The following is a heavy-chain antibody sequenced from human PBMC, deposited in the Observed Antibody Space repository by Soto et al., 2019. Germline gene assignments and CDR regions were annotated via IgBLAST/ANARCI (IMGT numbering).Heavy chain of an antibody. V-gene: IGHV3-30*18. CDR2: ISYDGSNK. J-gene: IGHJ6*02. Sequence: GGSLRLSCAASGFTFSSYGMHWVRQAPGKGLEWVAVISYDGSNKYYADSVKGRFTISRDNSKNTLYLQMSSLRAEDTAVYYCAKEGSTMVRGVRVYYYGMDVWGQGTTVTVSS. CDR3: AKEGSTMVRGVRVYYYGMDV. D-gene: IGHD3-10*01. CDR1: GFTFSSYG.